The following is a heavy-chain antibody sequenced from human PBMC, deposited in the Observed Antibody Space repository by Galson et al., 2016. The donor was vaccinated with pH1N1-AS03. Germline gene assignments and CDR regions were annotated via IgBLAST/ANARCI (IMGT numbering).Heavy chain of an antibody. Sequence: SLRLSCAASGFTFSYYSMNWVRQAPGKGLEWVSYISSRGDSIYYADSVKGRFSISRDNAKESLSQQMNSLRDEDTGVYYCARIVTMSDFDSWGQGTLVTVSS. D-gene: IGHD2-21*02. J-gene: IGHJ4*02. V-gene: IGHV3-48*02. CDR3: ARIVTMSDFDS. CDR1: GFTFSYYS. CDR2: ISSRGDSI.